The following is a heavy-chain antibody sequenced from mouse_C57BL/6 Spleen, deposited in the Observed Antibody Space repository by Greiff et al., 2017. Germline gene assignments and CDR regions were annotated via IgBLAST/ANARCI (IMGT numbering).Heavy chain of an antibody. CDR3: TRGVAYFDY. J-gene: IGHJ2*01. Sequence: QVQLKESGAELVRPGASVTLSCKASGYTFTDYEMHWVKQTPVHGLEWIGAIDPETGGTAYNQKFKGKAILTADKSSSTAYMERRSLTSEDSAVYYCTRGVAYFDYWGQGTTLTVSS. CDR2: IDPETGGT. V-gene: IGHV1-15*01. CDR1: GYTFTDYE.